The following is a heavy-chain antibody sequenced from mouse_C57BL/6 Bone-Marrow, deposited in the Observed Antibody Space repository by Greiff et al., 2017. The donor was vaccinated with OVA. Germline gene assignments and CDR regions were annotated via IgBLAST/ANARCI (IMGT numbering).Heavy chain of an antibody. CDR1: GYTFTSYW. CDR3: ARENGYYRHGYFDV. CDR2: IHPNSGST. J-gene: IGHJ1*03. V-gene: IGHV1-64*01. D-gene: IGHD2-3*01. Sequence: QVQLQQPGAELVKPGASVKLSCKASGYTFTSYWMHWVKQRPGQGLEWIGMIHPNSGSTNYHEKFKSKATLTVDKSSSTAYMQLSSLTSEDSAVYYCARENGYYRHGYFDVWGTGTTVTVSS.